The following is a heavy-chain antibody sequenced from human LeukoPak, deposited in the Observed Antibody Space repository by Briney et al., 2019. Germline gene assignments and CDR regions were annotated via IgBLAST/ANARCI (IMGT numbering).Heavy chain of an antibody. CDR3: ARRTSNPVGAIDY. CDR1: GGSISISNYY. CDR2: ISYSGT. J-gene: IGHJ4*02. Sequence: SETLSLTCTVSGGSISISNYYWGWIRQPPGRGLEWIGNISYSGTYYNPSLKSRLTISVDTSKNHFSLNLRSVTAADTAVYYCARRTSNPVGAIDYWGQGTLATVSS. D-gene: IGHD1-26*01. V-gene: IGHV4-39*01.